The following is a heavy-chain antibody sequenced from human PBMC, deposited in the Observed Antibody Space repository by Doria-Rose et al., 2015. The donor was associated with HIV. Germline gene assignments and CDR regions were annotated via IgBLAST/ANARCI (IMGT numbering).Heavy chain of an antibody. D-gene: IGHD1-26*01. V-gene: IGHV4-59*01. CDR2: IFYTGST. Sequence: QVQLQESGPGLVKPSETLSLTCSVSGGSISHYYWSWIRQPPGKGLEYIGDIFYTGSTNYSTSLKSRVSISIDTSKIKFSLRLSSVTAADTAVYYCARVLSGTYDYWGQGTLVTVSS. CDR3: ARVLSGTYDY. J-gene: IGHJ4*02. CDR1: GGSISHYY.